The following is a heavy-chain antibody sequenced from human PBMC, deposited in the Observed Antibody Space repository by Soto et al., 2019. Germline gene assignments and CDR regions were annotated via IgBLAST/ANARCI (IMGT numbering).Heavy chain of an antibody. CDR2: IYYSGST. Sequence: SETLSLTCTVSGGSISSGDYYWSWIRQPPGKGLEWIGYIYYSGSTYYNPSLKSRVTISVDTSKNQFSLKLSSVTAADTAVYYCARVVAARPLYFDYWGQGTLVTVPQ. D-gene: IGHD6-6*01. CDR1: GGSISSGDYY. CDR3: ARVVAARPLYFDY. J-gene: IGHJ4*02. V-gene: IGHV4-30-4*01.